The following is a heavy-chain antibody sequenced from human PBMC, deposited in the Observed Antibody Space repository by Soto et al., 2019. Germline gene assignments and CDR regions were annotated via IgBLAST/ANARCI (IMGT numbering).Heavy chain of an antibody. CDR1: EFTFSNYG. J-gene: IGHJ6*02. CDR3: ARDDESSRHGMDV. Sequence: QVQLVESGGGVVQPGRSLRLSCAASEFTFSNYGMHWVRQAPGKGLEWVAVILNDGSNRYPADSVKDRFTISRDNSKNTLYLQTNRPRAEDTAVYSCARDDESSRHGMDVWGQGTTVTVS. V-gene: IGHV3-33*01. CDR2: ILNDGSNR.